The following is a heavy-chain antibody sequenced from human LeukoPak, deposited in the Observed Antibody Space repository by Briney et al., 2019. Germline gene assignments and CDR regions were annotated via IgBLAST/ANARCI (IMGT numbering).Heavy chain of an antibody. CDR3: ARVRLADERAWAY. J-gene: IGHJ4*02. Sequence: GASVKVSCKASGYTFSDFYIHWVRQAPGQGLEYVGWITSKSGDTYSPQRFRGRVTMTRDASISTAYMELSSLRSDDTAVYFCARVRLADERAWAYWGQGTLVTVSS. V-gene: IGHV1-2*02. D-gene: IGHD3-3*02. CDR2: ITSKSGDT. CDR1: GYTFSDFY.